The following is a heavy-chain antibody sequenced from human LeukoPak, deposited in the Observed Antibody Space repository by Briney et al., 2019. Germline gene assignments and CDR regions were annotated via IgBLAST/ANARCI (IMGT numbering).Heavy chain of an antibody. CDR1: GFTFSSFG. J-gene: IGHJ4*02. V-gene: IGHV3-66*01. CDR3: ARGTVAGMGGVYY. Sequence: SGGSLRLSCAASGFTFSSFGMSWVRQAPGKGLEGVSLIYSGGSTYYADSVKGRFTISRDNSKNTLYLQMNSLRAEDTAVYYCARGTVAGMGGVYYWGQGTLVTVSS. CDR2: IYSGGST. D-gene: IGHD6-19*01.